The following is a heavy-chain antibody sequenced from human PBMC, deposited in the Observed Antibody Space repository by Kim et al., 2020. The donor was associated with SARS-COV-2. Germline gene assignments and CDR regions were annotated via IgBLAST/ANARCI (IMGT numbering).Heavy chain of an antibody. D-gene: IGHD3-22*01. J-gene: IGHJ6*02. V-gene: IGHV4-59*13. CDR1: GGSISSYY. Sequence: SETLSLTFTVSGGSISSYYWSWIRQPPGKGLEWIGYIYYSGSTNYNPSLKSRVTISVDTSKNQFSLKLSSVTAADTAVYYCARDHLYYYDSSGNLKDYGMDVWGQGTTVTVSS. CDR2: IYYSGST. CDR3: ARDHLYYYDSSGNLKDYGMDV.